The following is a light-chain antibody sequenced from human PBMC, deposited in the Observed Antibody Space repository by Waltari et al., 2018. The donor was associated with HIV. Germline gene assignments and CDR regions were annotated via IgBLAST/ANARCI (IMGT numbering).Light chain of an antibody. CDR2: GAS. J-gene: IGKJ1*01. Sequence: EKVMTQSPATLSVSPGERATLSCRASQSISSNLAWHQQKPGQAPRLLIFGASTRATGIPARFSGSGSGTEFTLTITNLQSEDFAGYYCQHYDHWPTFGQGTKVEIK. CDR3: QHYDHWPT. V-gene: IGKV3-15*01. CDR1: QSISSN.